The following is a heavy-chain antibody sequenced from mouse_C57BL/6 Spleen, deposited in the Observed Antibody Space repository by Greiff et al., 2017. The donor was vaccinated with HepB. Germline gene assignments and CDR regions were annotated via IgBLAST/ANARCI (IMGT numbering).Heavy chain of an antibody. CDR2: ISDGGSYT. CDR3: ARVVDSSGSAWFAY. J-gene: IGHJ3*01. Sequence: EVKLVESGGGLVKPGGSLKLSCAASGFTFSSYAMSWVRQTPEKRLEWVATISDGGSYTYYPDNVKGRFTISRDNAKNNLYLQMSHLKSEDTAMYYCARVVDSSGSAWFAYWGQGTLVTVSA. D-gene: IGHD3-2*02. CDR1: GFTFSSYA. V-gene: IGHV5-4*03.